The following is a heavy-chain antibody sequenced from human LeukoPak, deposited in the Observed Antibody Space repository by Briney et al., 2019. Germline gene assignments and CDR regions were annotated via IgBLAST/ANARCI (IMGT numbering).Heavy chain of an antibody. CDR3: ARTRSGSYRDAFDI. J-gene: IGHJ3*02. D-gene: IGHD1-26*01. CDR1: GGSISSGSYY. Sequence: SETLSLTCTVSGGSISSGSYYWSWIRQPAGKGLEWIGSIYYSGSTYYNPSLKSRVTISVDTSKNQFSLKLSSVTAADTAVYYCARTRSGSYRDAFDIWGQGTMVTVSS. CDR2: IYYSGST. V-gene: IGHV4-39*07.